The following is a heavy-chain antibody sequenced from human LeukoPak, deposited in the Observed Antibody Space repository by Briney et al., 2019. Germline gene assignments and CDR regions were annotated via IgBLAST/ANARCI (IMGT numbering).Heavy chain of an antibody. CDR3: ARPVLPWGYFGY. V-gene: IGHV3-48*03. Sequence: GGSLRLSCAASGFTFSIYEMNWVRQAPGRGQEGVSYISSSGRTMYYGDSVKGQCTISRAHARTSLYLQMNSLRAEDTAVYYCARPVLPWGYFGYWGQGTLVTVGS. J-gene: IGHJ4*02. D-gene: IGHD3-10*01. CDR1: GFTFSIYE. CDR2: ISSSGRTM.